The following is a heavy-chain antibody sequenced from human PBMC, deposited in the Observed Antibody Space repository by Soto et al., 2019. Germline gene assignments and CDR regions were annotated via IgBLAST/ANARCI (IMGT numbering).Heavy chain of an antibody. CDR1: GGSFTSNNW. CDR3: ASRDPGTSVDY. J-gene: IGHJ4*02. D-gene: IGHD1-7*01. CDR2: IYRTGST. V-gene: IGHV4-4*02. Sequence: GGSFTSNNWWTWVRQPPGQGLEWIGEIYRTGSTNYNPSPKSRVTISLDKSENQFSLKVTSLTAADTAVYYCASRDPGTSVDYWGQGTLVTVSS.